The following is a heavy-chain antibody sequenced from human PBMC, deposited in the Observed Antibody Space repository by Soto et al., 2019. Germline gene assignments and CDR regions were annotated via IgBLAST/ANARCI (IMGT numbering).Heavy chain of an antibody. CDR2: MGGAGAR. Sequence: ETLRLSCAAFGFTYNSYDMIWVRQVTGKGLEWIASMGGAGAREYSGSVKGRFIISRDNAKNSLYLQMDSLRVADTGVYYCTRATFGVGMDLWGHGTPVTVSS. V-gene: IGHV3-13*01. D-gene: IGHD3-10*01. CDR1: GFTYNSYD. J-gene: IGHJ6*02. CDR3: TRATFGVGMDL.